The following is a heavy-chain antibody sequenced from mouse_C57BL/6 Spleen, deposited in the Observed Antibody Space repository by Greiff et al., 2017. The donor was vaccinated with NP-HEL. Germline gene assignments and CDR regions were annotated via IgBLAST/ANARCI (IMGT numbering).Heavy chain of an antibody. Sequence: QVQLQQPGAELVKPGASVKLSCKASGSTFTSYWMQWVKQRPGQGLEWIGEIDPSDSYTNYNQKFKGKATLTVDTSSSTAYMQLSSLTSEDSAVYYCARGDYYGSSLYAMDYWGQGTSVTVSS. CDR2: IDPSDSYT. CDR3: ARGDYYGSSLYAMDY. D-gene: IGHD1-1*01. J-gene: IGHJ4*01. CDR1: GSTFTSYW. V-gene: IGHV1-50*01.